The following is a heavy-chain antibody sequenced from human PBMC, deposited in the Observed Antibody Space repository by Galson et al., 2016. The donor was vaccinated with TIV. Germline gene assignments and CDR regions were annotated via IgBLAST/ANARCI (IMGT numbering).Heavy chain of an antibody. CDR2: ISGSGATT. CDR3: AKVPSSGCSYYYGWDV. J-gene: IGHJ6*02. Sequence: SLRLSCAASGFTFSSHAMTWVRQAPGKGLEWVSAISGSGATTHYADSVKGRFTISRDNSKNTLYVQMNSLRAEDTAVYYCAKVPSSGCSYYYGWDVWGQGTTVTVS. CDR1: GFTFSSHA. D-gene: IGHD3-10*01. V-gene: IGHV3-23*01.